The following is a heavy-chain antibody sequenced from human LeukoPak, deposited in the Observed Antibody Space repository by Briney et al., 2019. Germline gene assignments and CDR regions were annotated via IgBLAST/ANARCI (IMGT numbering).Heavy chain of an antibody. Sequence: ASVKVSCKASGGTFSSYAISWVRQAPGQGLEWMGGIIPIFGTANYAQTFQGRVTIIADKSTSTAYMELSSLRSEDTAVHYCARDGYYGSGSYFDYWGQGTLVTVSS. J-gene: IGHJ4*02. V-gene: IGHV1-69*06. CDR2: IIPIFGTA. CDR3: ARDGYYGSGSYFDY. CDR1: GGTFSSYA. D-gene: IGHD3-10*01.